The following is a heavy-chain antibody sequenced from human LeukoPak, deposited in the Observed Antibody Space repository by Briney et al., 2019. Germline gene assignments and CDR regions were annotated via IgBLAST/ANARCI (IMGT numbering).Heavy chain of an antibody. CDR1: GYTFTSYD. D-gene: IGHD3-22*01. CDR2: MNPNSGNT. CDR3: ARGLIVVGASVY. Sequence: ASVKVSGKASGYTFTSYDINWVRQATGQGLEWMGWMNPNSGNTGYAQKFQGRVTMTRNTSISTAYMELSSLRSEDTAVYYCARGLIVVGASVYWGQGTLVTASS. J-gene: IGHJ4*02. V-gene: IGHV1-8*01.